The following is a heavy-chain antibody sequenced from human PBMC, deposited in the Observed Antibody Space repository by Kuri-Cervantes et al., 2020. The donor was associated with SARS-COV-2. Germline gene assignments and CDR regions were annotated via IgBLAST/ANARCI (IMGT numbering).Heavy chain of an antibody. CDR1: GGSISSYY. J-gene: IGHJ4*02. CDR2: INHSGST. V-gene: IGHV4-34*01. D-gene: IGHD6-13*01. Sequence: SETLSLTCTVSGGSISSYYWSWIRQPPGKGLEWIGEINHSGSTNYNPSLKSRVTISVDTSKNQFSLKLSSVTAADTAVYYCVRPRYSSGWYTDYWGQGTLVTVSS. CDR3: VRPRYSSGWYTDY.